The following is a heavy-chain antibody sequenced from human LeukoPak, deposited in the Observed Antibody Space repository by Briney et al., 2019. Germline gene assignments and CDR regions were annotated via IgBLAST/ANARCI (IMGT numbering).Heavy chain of an antibody. J-gene: IGHJ4*02. Sequence: GGSLRLSCAASGFTFSSYWMSWVRQAPGKGLEWVANIKQDGSEKYYVDSVKGRFTISRDNAKNSLYLQMNSLRAEDTAVYCCARDLIGYYYGSGDMDYWGQGTLVTVSS. D-gene: IGHD3-10*01. CDR3: ARDLIGYYYGSGDMDY. CDR2: IKQDGSEK. V-gene: IGHV3-7*01. CDR1: GFTFSSYW.